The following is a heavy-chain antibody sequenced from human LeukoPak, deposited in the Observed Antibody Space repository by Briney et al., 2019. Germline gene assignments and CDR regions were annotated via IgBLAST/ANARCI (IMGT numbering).Heavy chain of an antibody. CDR1: GFTFSNYV. V-gene: IGHV3-23*01. CDR2: ISGSGGST. D-gene: IGHD4-17*01. J-gene: IGHJ4*02. CDR3: AKSGDQVTVTKLDY. Sequence: GGSLRLSCAASGFTFSNYVMSWVRQAPGKGLEWVSGISGSGGSTFYADSVKGRFTISRDNSKNTLYLEMNSLRAEDTALFYCAKSGDQVTVTKLDYWGQGTPVTVSS.